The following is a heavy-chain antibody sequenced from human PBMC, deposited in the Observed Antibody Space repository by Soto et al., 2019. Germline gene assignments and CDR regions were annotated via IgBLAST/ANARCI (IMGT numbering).Heavy chain of an antibody. Sequence: GGSLRLSCAASGFIFTNYAMNWVRQAPGKGLEWVSVIGGRGNSAYYADSVQGRSTISRDNSKNTLSLQMSSLTADDTAIYNCVREGRGSFDFWGRGTMVTVSS. V-gene: IGHV3-23*01. J-gene: IGHJ3*01. D-gene: IGHD5-12*01. CDR1: GFIFTNYA. CDR2: IGGRGNSA. CDR3: VREGRGSFDF.